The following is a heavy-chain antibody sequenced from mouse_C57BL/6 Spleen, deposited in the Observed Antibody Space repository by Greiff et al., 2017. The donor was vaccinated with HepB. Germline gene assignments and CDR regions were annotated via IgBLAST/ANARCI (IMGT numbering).Heavy chain of an antibody. D-gene: IGHD1-1*01. CDR3: AREGDYYGPFDY. CDR1: GYSITSGYY. CDR2: ISYDGSN. J-gene: IGHJ2*01. V-gene: IGHV3-6*01. Sequence: EVKLQESGPGLVKPSQSLSLTCSVTGYSITSGYYWNWIRQFPGNKLEWMGYISYDGSNNYNPSLKNRISITRDTSKNQFFLKLNSVTTEDTATYYCAREGDYYGPFDYWGQGTTLTVAS.